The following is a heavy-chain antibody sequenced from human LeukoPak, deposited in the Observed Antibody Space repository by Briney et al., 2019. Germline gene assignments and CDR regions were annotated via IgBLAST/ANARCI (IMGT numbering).Heavy chain of an antibody. Sequence: ASVKVSCKASGYTFTSYGISWVRQAPGQGLEWMGGIIPIFGTANYAQKFQGRVTITADESTSTAYMELSSLRSEDTAVYYCATYGDSEYFFDYWGQGTLVTVSS. CDR3: ATYGDSEYFFDY. V-gene: IGHV1-69*13. J-gene: IGHJ4*02. D-gene: IGHD4-17*01. CDR2: IIPIFGTA. CDR1: GYTFTSYG.